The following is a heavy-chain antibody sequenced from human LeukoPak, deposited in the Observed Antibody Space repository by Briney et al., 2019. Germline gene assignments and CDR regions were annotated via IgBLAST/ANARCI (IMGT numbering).Heavy chain of an antibody. CDR2: INPNSGGT. D-gene: IGHD3-3*01. Sequence: ASVKVSCKASGYTFTAHYLHWVRQAPGQGLEWMGRINPNSGGTNYEQKFQGRVTMTRDTSISTVYMELSRLRSDDTAMYYCARLSGGDFWSGYYFDHWGQGTLVTVSS. CDR1: GYTFTAHY. V-gene: IGHV1-2*06. J-gene: IGHJ4*02. CDR3: ARLSGGDFWSGYYFDH.